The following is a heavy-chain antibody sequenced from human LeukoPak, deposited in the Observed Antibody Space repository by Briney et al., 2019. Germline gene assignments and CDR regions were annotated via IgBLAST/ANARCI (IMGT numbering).Heavy chain of an antibody. Sequence: GRSLRLSCAASGFTFSIYGMHGVRQAPGKGREWVAVIWYDGSNKYYADSVKGRFTIYRDNSKNTLYLQMNSLRAEDTAVYYCAKDFFGDGYNPGYWGQGTLVSVSS. J-gene: IGHJ4*02. CDR1: GFTFSIYG. D-gene: IGHD5-24*01. V-gene: IGHV3-33*06. CDR2: IWYDGSNK. CDR3: AKDFFGDGYNPGY.